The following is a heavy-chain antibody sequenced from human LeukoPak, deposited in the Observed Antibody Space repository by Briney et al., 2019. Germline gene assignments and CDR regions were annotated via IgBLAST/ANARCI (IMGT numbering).Heavy chain of an antibody. V-gene: IGHV3-48*03. CDR1: GFTFSSYE. Sequence: GGSLRLSCAASGFTFSSYEMNWVRQAPGKGLEWVSYISSSGSTIYYADPMKGRFTLSRDNAKNSLYLQMNSLRAEDTAVYYCARVGRSGWPYYLDSWGQGTLVTVSS. D-gene: IGHD6-19*01. CDR3: ARVGRSGWPYYLDS. J-gene: IGHJ4*02. CDR2: ISSSGSTI.